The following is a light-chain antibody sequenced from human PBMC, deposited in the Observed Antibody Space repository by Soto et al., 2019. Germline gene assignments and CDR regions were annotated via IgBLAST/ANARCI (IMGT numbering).Light chain of an antibody. CDR3: QQYINYPWT. CDR1: QNIRSR. CDR2: DAS. J-gene: IGKJ1*01. V-gene: IGKV1-5*01. Sequence: FKMYQSPSTLSAKVGDRVTITCRASQNIRSRLAWFQQKPGKAPKLLIYDASSLESGVPSRFGGGGSGTEFTLTISSLQPDDFAIYYCQQYINYPWTFGQGSKV.